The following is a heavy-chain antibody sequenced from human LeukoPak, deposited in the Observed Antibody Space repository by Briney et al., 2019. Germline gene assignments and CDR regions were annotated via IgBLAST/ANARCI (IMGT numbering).Heavy chain of an antibody. CDR3: ARESSPIGPFIVGVVDEKQDAFDI. CDR2: ISAYNGNT. V-gene: IGHV1-18*01. Sequence: ASVKVSCKASGYTFTSYGISWVRQAPGQGLEWMGWISAYNGNTNYAQKLQGRVTMTTDTSTSTAYMELRSLRSDDTAVYYCARESSPIGPFIVGVVDEKQDAFDIWGQGTMVTVPS. CDR1: GYTFTSYG. J-gene: IGHJ3*02. D-gene: IGHD1-26*01.